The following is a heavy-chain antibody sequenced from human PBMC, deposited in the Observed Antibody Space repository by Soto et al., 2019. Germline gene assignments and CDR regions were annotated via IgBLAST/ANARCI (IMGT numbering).Heavy chain of an antibody. CDR2: ISGSCGTT. Sequence: EVQLLESGGGLVRPGGSLRLSCVASTFTFTDYAMSWVRQAPGEGLEWVAGISGSCGTTYYAEAVKGRFSISRDNSKNTLYLNLNNLRVEDTAIYYCATISDRGIAAALDSWGQGTLVTVSS. CDR3: ATISDRGIAAALDS. CDR1: TFTFTDYA. V-gene: IGHV3-23*01. D-gene: IGHD6-13*01. J-gene: IGHJ4*02.